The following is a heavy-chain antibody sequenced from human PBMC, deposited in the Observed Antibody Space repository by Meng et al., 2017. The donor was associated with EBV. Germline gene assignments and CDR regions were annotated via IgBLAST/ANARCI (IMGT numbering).Heavy chain of an antibody. CDR1: GYTFTGYY. V-gene: IGHV1-2*06. J-gene: IGHJ4*02. D-gene: IGHD6-19*01. CDR2: INPNSGGT. Sequence: LGRSGAEVKKPGASVKVSCKASGYTFTGYYMHWVRQAPGQGLEWMGRINPNSGGTNYAQKFQGRVTMTRDTSISTAYMELSRLRSDDTAVYYCARVGIAVAGTGDYWGQGTLVTVSS. CDR3: ARVGIAVAGTGDY.